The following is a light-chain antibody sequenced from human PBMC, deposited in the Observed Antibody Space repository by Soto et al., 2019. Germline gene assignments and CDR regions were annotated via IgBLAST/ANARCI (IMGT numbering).Light chain of an antibody. J-gene: IGLJ2*01. CDR1: NSNIGNNA. V-gene: IGLV1-36*01. CDR2: FDD. CDR3: AAWDDSLSGPL. Sequence: QSVLTQPPSVSAAPGQRVTISCSGSNSNIGNNAVNWYQQFPGKAPKLLIHFDDRVTSGVSDRFSGSKSGTSASLAISALQSEDEAEYYCAAWDDSLSGPLFGGGTKLTVL.